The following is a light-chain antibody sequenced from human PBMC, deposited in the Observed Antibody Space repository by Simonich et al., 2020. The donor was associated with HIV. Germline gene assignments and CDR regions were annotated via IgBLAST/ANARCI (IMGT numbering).Light chain of an antibody. CDR2: RKN. CDR1: SNNVGNQG. V-gene: IGLV10-54*01. J-gene: IGLJ2*01. CDR3: QSADSSGTVV. Sequence: QAGLTQPPSVSKGLRQTATLTCTGNSNNVGNQGAAWLQKHQGHPPKLLSYRKNNRPSGISERLSASRSGNTASLTITGLQPEDEADYYCQSADSSGTVVFGGGTKLTVL.